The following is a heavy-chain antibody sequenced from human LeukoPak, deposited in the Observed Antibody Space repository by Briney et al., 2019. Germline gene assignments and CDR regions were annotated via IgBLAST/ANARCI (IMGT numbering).Heavy chain of an antibody. J-gene: IGHJ4*02. CDR2: MNPNSGNT. CDR3: ARNCPHYFDY. V-gene: IGHV1-8*01. CDR1: GYTFTSYE. Sequence: ASVKVSCKASGYTFTSYEINWVRQATGQGLEWMGWMNPNSGNTGYTQKFQGRLTMTRNTSISTAYMELSSLRSEDTAVYYCARNCPHYFDYWGQGTLVTVSS. D-gene: IGHD2-21*01.